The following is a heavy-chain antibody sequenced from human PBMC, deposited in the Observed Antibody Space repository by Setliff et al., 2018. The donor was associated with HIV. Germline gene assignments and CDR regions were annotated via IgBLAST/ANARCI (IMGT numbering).Heavy chain of an antibody. CDR2: MNPNSGNS. V-gene: IGHV1-8*02. CDR3: ARGAWYTSGWYSSRYMDV. Sequence: ASVKVSCKASGYTFTNSDINWVRQATGQGLEWMGWMNPNSGNSGYAQKFQGRVIMTRDTSITTAYMELSSLRSDDTAVYYCARGAWYTSGWYSSRYMDVWGKGTTVTVSS. J-gene: IGHJ6*03. D-gene: IGHD6-19*01. CDR1: GYTFTNSD.